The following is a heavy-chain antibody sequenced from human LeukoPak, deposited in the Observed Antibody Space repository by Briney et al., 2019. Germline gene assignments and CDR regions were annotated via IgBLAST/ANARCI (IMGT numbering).Heavy chain of an antibody. J-gene: IGHJ4*02. CDR2: ISGVRGTT. Sequence: GGSLRLSCVASGFTFTTYSLNWVRQAPGKGLEWLSYISGVRGTTNYADSVRGRFTISRDNSKNTLYLQMNSLRAEDTAVYYCASSRSYYYDSSGYYTLDYWGQGTLVTVSS. CDR3: ASSRSYYYDSSGYYTLDY. D-gene: IGHD3-22*01. V-gene: IGHV3-48*01. CDR1: GFTFTTYS.